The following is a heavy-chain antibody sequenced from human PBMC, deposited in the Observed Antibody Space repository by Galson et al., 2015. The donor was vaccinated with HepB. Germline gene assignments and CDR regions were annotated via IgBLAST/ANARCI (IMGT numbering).Heavy chain of an antibody. D-gene: IGHD3-9*01. CDR1: GGSISGYY. J-gene: IGHJ2*01. CDR3: VRAPSAILVTYFDL. V-gene: IGHV4-59*01. CDR2: IYHTGST. Sequence: VQLQESGPGLVKPSETLSLTCTVSGGSISGYYWSWIRQSPGKGLEWIGYIYHTGSTNYNPSLKSQVTISVDTSKSQFSLNLASVTAADTAVYYCVRAPSAILVTYFDLWGRGTLVTVSS.